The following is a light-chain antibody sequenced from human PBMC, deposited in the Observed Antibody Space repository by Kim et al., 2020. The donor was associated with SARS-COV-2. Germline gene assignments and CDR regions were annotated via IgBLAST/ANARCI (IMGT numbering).Light chain of an antibody. Sequence: ASVGDRVTITCRASQDIRYDFGWYQQKPGKAPKRLIYAASSLQSGVPSRFSGSGSGTEFTLTISSLQPEVFATYYCLQHNGYPLTFGQGTKVDIK. V-gene: IGKV1-17*01. CDR1: QDIRYD. CDR3: LQHNGYPLT. J-gene: IGKJ1*01. CDR2: AAS.